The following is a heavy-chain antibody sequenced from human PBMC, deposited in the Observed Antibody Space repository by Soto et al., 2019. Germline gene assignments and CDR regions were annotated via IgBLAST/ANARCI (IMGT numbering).Heavy chain of an antibody. Sequence: PGGSLRLSCTASGFTFGDYAMSWFRQAPGKGLEWVGFIRSKAYGGTTEYAASVKGRFTISRDDSKSIAYLQMNSLKTEDTAVYYCTRDRRYYYVSSGYPTLPYYYYYGMDVWGQGTTVTVSS. J-gene: IGHJ6*02. V-gene: IGHV3-49*03. D-gene: IGHD3-22*01. CDR3: TRDRRYYYVSSGYPTLPYYYYYGMDV. CDR1: GFTFGDYA. CDR2: IRSKAYGGTT.